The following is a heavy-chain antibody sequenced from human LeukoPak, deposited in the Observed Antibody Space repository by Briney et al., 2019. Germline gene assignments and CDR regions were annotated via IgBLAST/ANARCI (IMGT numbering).Heavy chain of an antibody. CDR3: ARDLTYYYDSSGYSPGY. V-gene: IGHV1-2*04. J-gene: IGHJ4*02. CDR2: INPNSGGT. CDR1: GYTFTGYY. Sequence: ASVKVSCKASGYTFTGYYMHWVRQAPGQGLEWMGWINPNSGGTNYAQKFQGWVTMTRDTSISTAYMELSSLRSEDTAVYYCARDLTYYYDSSGYSPGYWGQGTLVTVSS. D-gene: IGHD3-22*01.